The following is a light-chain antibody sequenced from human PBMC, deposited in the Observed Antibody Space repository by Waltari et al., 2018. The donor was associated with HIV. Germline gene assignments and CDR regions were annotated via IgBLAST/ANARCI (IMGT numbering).Light chain of an antibody. CDR3: QSADNVGTYV. Sequence: SFELTQPPSVSVSPGQTARITCSGDGLSNQYVSWYQQKPGQAPVLVIYKDTQRPSGIPERFSGSSSWTGVTLTISGVQAEDEGDYYCQSADNVGTYVFGSGTKVSVL. V-gene: IGLV3-25*03. CDR2: KDT. CDR1: GLSNQY. J-gene: IGLJ1*01.